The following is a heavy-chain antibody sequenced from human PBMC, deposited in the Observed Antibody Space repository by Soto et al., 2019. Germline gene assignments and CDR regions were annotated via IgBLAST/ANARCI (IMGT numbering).Heavy chain of an antibody. CDR3: ARDMYSSGWLAPPELFDY. D-gene: IGHD6-19*01. V-gene: IGHV4-39*01. J-gene: IGHJ4*02. Sequence: SETLSLTCTVYGGSISSSSYYWGWIRQPPGKGLEWIGSIYYSGSTYYNPSLKSRVTISVDTSKNQFSLKLSSVTAADTAVYYCARDMYSSGWLAPPELFDYWGQGTLVTVSS. CDR1: GGSISSSSYY. CDR2: IYYSGST.